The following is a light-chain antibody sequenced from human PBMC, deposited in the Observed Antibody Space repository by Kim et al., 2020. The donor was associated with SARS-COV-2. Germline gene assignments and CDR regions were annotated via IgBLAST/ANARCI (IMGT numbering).Light chain of an antibody. CDR1: QDISNY. CDR2: GAS. J-gene: IGKJ3*01. CDR3: QKYNSAPLT. V-gene: IGKV1-27*01. Sequence: ASVGDRVTITCRASQDISNYLAWYQQKPGKVPALLVDGASVLQSGVPSRFSGSRSGTDFTLTISSLQPEDVATYYCQKYNSAPLTFGPGTKVDIK.